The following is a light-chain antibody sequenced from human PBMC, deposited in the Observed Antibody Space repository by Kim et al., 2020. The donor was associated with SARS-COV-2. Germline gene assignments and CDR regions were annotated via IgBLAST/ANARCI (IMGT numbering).Light chain of an antibody. CDR2: GKN. CDR1: SLRSYY. Sequence: ALGKTVRITCQGDSLRSYYASWYQQKPGQAPVLVIYGKNNRPSGIPDRFSGSSSGNTASLTITGAQAEDEADYYCNSRDSSGNSYVFGTGTKVTVL. CDR3: NSRDSSGNSYV. V-gene: IGLV3-19*01. J-gene: IGLJ1*01.